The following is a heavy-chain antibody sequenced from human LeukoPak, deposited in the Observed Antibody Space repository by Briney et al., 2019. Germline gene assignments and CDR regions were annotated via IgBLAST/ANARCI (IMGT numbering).Heavy chain of an antibody. Sequence: PGGSLRLSCAASGFTFSSYARSWVRQAPGKGLEWVSAISGSGGSTYYADSVKGRFTISRDNSKNTLYLQMNSLRAEDTAVYYCANGEKLLWFGELFSYWGQGTLVTVSS. CDR1: GFTFSSYA. J-gene: IGHJ4*02. V-gene: IGHV3-23*01. CDR2: ISGSGGST. D-gene: IGHD3-10*01. CDR3: ANGEKLLWFGELFSY.